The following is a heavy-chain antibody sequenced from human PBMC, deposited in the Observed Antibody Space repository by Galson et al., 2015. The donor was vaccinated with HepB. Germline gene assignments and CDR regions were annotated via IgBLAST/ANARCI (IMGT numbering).Heavy chain of an antibody. V-gene: IGHV3-30*03. J-gene: IGHJ6*02. Sequence: CAASGFTFSSYGMHWVRQAPGKGLEWVAVISYDGTNKYYADSVKGRFTISRDNSKNTLSLQMNSLRPEDTAVYYCVGWQVRSYHYYGMDVWGQGTTVTVSS. D-gene: IGHD6-19*01. CDR2: ISYDGTNK. CDR3: VGWQVRSYHYYGMDV. CDR1: GFTFSSYG.